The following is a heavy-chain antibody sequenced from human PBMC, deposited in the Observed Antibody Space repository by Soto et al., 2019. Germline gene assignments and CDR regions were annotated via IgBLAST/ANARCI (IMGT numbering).Heavy chain of an antibody. CDR3: ARDLAKGGGSAGFDY. Sequence: GASVKVSGKASGYTFTVYYMHWVRHAPGQGLEWMGWINPKSGGTMYPQKFQGRVTMTWDTSISTAYMALTRLRSDDTAVYYCARDLAKGGGSAGFDYWGQGTLVTVSS. J-gene: IGHJ4*02. CDR2: INPKSGGT. CDR1: GYTFTVYY. V-gene: IGHV1-2*02. D-gene: IGHD1-26*01.